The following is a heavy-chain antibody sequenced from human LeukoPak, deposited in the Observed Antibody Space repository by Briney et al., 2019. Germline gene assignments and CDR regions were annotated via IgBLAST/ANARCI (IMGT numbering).Heavy chain of an antibody. D-gene: IGHD1-26*01. Sequence: GGSLRLSCPAPGSTVSRNNMTWSGQAPGKGLEWVSVIYSGGSTYYADSVKGRFTISRDNSKNTLYLQMNGLRAEDTAVYYCASGGMGVFENWGQGTLVTVSS. CDR3: ASGGMGVFEN. J-gene: IGHJ4*02. CDR2: IYSGGST. V-gene: IGHV3-53*01. CDR1: GSTVSRNN.